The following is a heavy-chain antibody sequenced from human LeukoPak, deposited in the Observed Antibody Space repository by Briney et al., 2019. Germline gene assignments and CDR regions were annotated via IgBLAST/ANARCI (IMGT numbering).Heavy chain of an antibody. D-gene: IGHD1-26*01. CDR3: ARGLLGYYFDY. V-gene: IGHV4-39*01. J-gene: IGHJ4*02. CDR2: IYYSGST. CDR1: GGSISSSSYY. Sequence: KASETLSLTCTVSGGSISSSSYYWGWIRQPPGKGLEWIGSIYYSGSTYYNPSLKSRVTISVDTSKNQFSLKLSSVTAADTAVYYCARGLLGYYFDYWGQGTLVTVSS.